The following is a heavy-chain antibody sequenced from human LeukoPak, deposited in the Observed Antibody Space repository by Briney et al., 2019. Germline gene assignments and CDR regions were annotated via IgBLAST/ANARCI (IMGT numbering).Heavy chain of an antibody. D-gene: IGHD1-1*01. CDR2: ISAYNGNT. CDR3: AFTTGTTGGFDAFDI. Sequence: ASVKVSCKVSGYTFSDYYIHWVRQAPGQGLEWMGWISAYNGNTNYAQKLQGRVTMTTDTSTSTAYMELRSLRSDDTAVYYCAFTTGTTGGFDAFDIWGQGTMVTVSS. J-gene: IGHJ3*02. V-gene: IGHV1-18*04. CDR1: GYTFSDYY.